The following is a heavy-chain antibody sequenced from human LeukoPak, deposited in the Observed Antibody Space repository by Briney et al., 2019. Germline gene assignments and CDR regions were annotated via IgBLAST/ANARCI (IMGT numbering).Heavy chain of an antibody. CDR3: MSDLDN. CDR1: GFIFSVAW. J-gene: IGHJ4*02. CDR2: VKTKSEDATT. Sequence: GVSLRLVCTPSGFIFSVAWMTWVRQAPGRGREWVGRVKTKSEDATTNYASPVKGTLIRSRDDSKKTVYIQINTRKTEYMTVYYCMSDLDNWGKGTLVTVSS. V-gene: IGHV3-15*01.